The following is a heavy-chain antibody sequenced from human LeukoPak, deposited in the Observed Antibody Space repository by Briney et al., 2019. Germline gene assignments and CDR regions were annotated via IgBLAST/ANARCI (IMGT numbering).Heavy chain of an antibody. Sequence: GGSLRLSCAASGFTFSGSAMHWVRQASGKGLEWVGRIRSKANSYATAYAASVKGRLTISRDDSKNTAYLQMNSLKTEDTAVYYCTRSLVYDSSGYYSYYYYGMDVWGQGTTVTVSS. CDR3: TRSLVYDSSGYYSYYYYGMDV. D-gene: IGHD3-22*01. CDR1: GFTFSGSA. J-gene: IGHJ6*02. V-gene: IGHV3-73*01. CDR2: IRSKANSYAT.